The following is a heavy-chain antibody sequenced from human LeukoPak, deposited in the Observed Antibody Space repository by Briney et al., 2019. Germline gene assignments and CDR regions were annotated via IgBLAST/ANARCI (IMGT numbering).Heavy chain of an antibody. CDR1: GFTFDDYA. Sequence: PGGSLRLSCAASGFTFDDYAMHWVRQAPGRGLEGVTIIDQSGGRNNYVDSVKGGLTISRNNAKNSLFLKMSSLRADDTAVYFCARDVEGGTFDIWGQGTTVTVSS. V-gene: IGHV3-7*05. CDR3: ARDVEGGTFDI. CDR2: IDQSGGRN. J-gene: IGHJ3*02. D-gene: IGHD3-16*01.